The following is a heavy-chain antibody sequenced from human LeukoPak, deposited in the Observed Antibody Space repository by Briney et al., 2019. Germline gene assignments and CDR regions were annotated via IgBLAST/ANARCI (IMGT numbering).Heavy chain of an antibody. V-gene: IGHV3-23*01. CDR2: ISGSGGST. CDR3: AKAGFSGSYFDY. CDR1: GFTFSSYA. Sequence: PGGSLRLSCAASGFTFSSYAMSWVRQAPGKGLEWVSAISGSGGSTYYADSVKGRFTISGDNSKNTLYLQMNSLRAEDTAVYYCAKAGFSGSYFDYWGQGTLVTVSS. D-gene: IGHD1-26*01. J-gene: IGHJ4*02.